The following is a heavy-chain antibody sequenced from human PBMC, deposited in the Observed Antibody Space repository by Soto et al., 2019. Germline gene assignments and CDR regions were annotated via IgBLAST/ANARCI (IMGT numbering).Heavy chain of an antibody. CDR1: GGSISSSNW. CDR3: ALKTTVVSGFDY. CDR2: IYHSGST. J-gene: IGHJ4*02. D-gene: IGHD4-17*01. Sequence: QVQLQESGPGLVKPSGTLSLTCAVSGGSISSSNWWSWVRQPPGKGLEWIGEIYHSGSTNYNPSLQSRVTISVDKSKNQFSLKVRSVTAADTAVYYCALKTTVVSGFDYWGQGTLVTVSS. V-gene: IGHV4-4*02.